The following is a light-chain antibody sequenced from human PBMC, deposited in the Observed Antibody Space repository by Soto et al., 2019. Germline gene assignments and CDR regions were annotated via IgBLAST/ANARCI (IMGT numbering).Light chain of an antibody. J-gene: IGLJ1*01. Sequence: QSVLTQPASVSGSPGQSITISCTGTSSDVGGYNYVSWYQQHPGKAPKLMIYEVSNRPSGASNRFSGSKSGNTASLTISGLQAEDEADYYCSSYTSSSTPYVFGTGTKATVL. CDR2: EVS. CDR3: SSYTSSSTPYV. V-gene: IGLV2-14*01. CDR1: SSDVGGYNY.